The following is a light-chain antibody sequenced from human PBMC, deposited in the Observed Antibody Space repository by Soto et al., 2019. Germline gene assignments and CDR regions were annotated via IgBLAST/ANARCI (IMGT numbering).Light chain of an antibody. Sequence: EIVMTQSPATLSVSPGERATLSCRASQSVSSNLAWYQQKPGQAPRLLIYAASTRATGIPARVSGSGSGTDFTLTISSLQSEDFAVYYGQQYNNWPYTFGQGTKLEIK. CDR1: QSVSSN. CDR2: AAS. V-gene: IGKV3-15*01. J-gene: IGKJ2*01. CDR3: QQYNNWPYT.